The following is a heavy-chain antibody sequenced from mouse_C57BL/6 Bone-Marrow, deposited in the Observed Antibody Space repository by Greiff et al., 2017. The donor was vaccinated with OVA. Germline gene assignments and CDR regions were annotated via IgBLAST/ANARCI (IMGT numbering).Heavy chain of an antibody. V-gene: IGHV1-82*01. J-gene: IGHJ2*01. D-gene: IGHD1-1*01. CDR3: AGRGIYYGSSYGYFDY. CDR1: GYAFSSSW. Sequence: QVQLQQSGPELVKPGASVKISCKASGYAFSSSWMNWVKQRPGKGLEWIGRIYPGDGDTNYNGKFKGKATLTADKSSSTAYMQLSSLTSEDSAVYFCAGRGIYYGSSYGYFDYWGQGTTLTVSS. CDR2: IYPGDGDT.